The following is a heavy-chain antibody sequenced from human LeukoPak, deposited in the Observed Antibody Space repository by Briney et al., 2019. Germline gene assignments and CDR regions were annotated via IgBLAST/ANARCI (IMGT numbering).Heavy chain of an antibody. V-gene: IGHV1-2*02. CDR2: INPNSGGT. D-gene: IGHD3-3*01. Sequence: ASVKVSCKASGYTFTGYYMHWVRQAPGQGLEWMGWINPNSGGTNYAQKFQGRVTMTRDTSISTAYMGLSRLRSDDTAVYYCARGSGTYYDFWSGFWFDPWGQGTLVTVSS. CDR3: ARGSGTYYDFWSGFWFDP. J-gene: IGHJ5*02. CDR1: GYTFTGYY.